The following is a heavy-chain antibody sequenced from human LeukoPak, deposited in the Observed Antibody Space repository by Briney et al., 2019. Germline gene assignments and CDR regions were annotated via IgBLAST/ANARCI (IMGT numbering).Heavy chain of an antibody. CDR2: INPSGGST. CDR1: GYTFTSYY. J-gene: IGHJ5*02. CDR3: ARDHRWFGELTDP. Sequence: ASVKVSCKASGYTFTSYYMHWVRQAPGQGLEWIGIINPSGGSTSYAQKFQGRVTMTRDTSTSTVYMELSSLRSEDTAVYYCARDHRWFGELTDPWGQGTLVTVSS. V-gene: IGHV1-46*01. D-gene: IGHD3-10*01.